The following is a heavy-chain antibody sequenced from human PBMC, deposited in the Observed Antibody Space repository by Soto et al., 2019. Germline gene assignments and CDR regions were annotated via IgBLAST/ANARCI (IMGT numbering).Heavy chain of an antibody. Sequence: SVKVSCKASGGTFSSYAISWVRQAPGQGLEWMGGIIPIFGTANYAQKFQGRVTITTDKSTSTAYMELRSLRSDDTAVYYCARGSGSSGWYGWFDPWGQGTLVTVSS. J-gene: IGHJ5*02. CDR3: ARGSGSSGWYGWFDP. CDR2: IIPIFGTA. V-gene: IGHV1-69*05. CDR1: GGTFSSYA. D-gene: IGHD6-19*01.